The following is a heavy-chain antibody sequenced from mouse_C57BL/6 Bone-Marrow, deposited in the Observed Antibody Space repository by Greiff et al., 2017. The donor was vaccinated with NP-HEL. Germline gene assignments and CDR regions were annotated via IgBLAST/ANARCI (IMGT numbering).Heavy chain of an antibody. D-gene: IGHD2-4*01. J-gene: IGHJ3*01. CDR2: ISSGSSTI. CDR3: ARPDYDYGFAY. V-gene: IGHV5-17*01. CDR1: GFTFSDYG. Sequence: DVKLVESGGGLVKPGGSLKLSCAASGFTFSDYGMHWVRQAPEKGLEWVAYISSGSSTIYYADTVKGRFTISRDNAKNTLFLQMTSLRSEDTAMYYCARPDYDYGFAYWGQGTLVTVSA.